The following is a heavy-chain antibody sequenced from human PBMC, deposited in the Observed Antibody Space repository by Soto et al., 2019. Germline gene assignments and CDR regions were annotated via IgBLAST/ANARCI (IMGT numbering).Heavy chain of an antibody. V-gene: IGHV4-39*01. D-gene: IGHD2-15*01. CDR3: ARQGNIVYQPRVYYYGRDV. Sequence: SETLSLTCTVSGGSISSSSYYWGWIRQPPGKGLEWIGSIYYSGSTYYNPSLKSRVTISVDTSKNQFSLKLSSVTAADTAVYYCARQGNIVYQPRVYYYGRDVWGKGTTVTVPS. CDR1: GGSISSSSYY. J-gene: IGHJ6*04. CDR2: IYYSGST.